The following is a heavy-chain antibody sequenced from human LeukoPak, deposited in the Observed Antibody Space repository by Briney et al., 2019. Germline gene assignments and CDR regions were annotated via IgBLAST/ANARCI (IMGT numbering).Heavy chain of an antibody. J-gene: IGHJ6*02. CDR1: GGTFSSYA. V-gene: IGHV1-69*01. CDR2: IIPIFGTA. Sequence: SVKVSCTASGGTFSSYAISWVRQAPGQGLEWMGGIIPIFGTANYAQKFQGRVTITADESTSTAYMEVSSLRSEDTAVYYCARTDKSTSYYYGMDVWGQGTTVTVSS. CDR3: ARTDKSTSYYYGMDV. D-gene: IGHD2-2*01.